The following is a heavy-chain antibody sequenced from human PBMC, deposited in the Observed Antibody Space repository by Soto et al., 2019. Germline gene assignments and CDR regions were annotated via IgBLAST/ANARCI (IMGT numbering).Heavy chain of an antibody. CDR3: AKQQPCPLYGMDV. CDR2: ISYDGSNK. CDR1: GFTFSSYG. V-gene: IGHV3-30*18. D-gene: IGHD6-13*01. J-gene: IGHJ6*02. Sequence: PGGSLRRSCAASGFTFSSYGMHWVRQAPGKGLEWVAVISYDGSNKYYADSVKGRFTISRDNSKNTLYLQMNSLRAEDTAVYYCAKQQPCPLYGMDVWGQATTVNVSS.